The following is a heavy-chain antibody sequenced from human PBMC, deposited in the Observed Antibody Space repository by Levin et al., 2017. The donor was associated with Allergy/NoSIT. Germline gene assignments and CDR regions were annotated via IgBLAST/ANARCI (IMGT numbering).Heavy chain of an antibody. CDR2: ISNYNGNT. V-gene: IGHV1-18*01. J-gene: IGHJ4*02. D-gene: IGHD6-19*01. Sequence: TGESLKISCKASGYTFTNHAVIWVRQAPGQGLEWMGWISNYNGNTMYAKKLQGRATMTTDTSTSTAYMELRILRSDDTAVYYCARESPAVAPDLWGQGTLVTVSS. CDR3: ARESPAVAPDL. CDR1: GYTFTNHA.